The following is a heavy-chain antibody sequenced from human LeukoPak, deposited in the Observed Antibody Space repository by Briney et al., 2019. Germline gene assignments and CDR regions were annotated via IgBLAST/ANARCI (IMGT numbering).Heavy chain of an antibody. CDR2: ISSSGSTI. V-gene: IGHV3-11*01. Sequence: GGSLRLTCAASGFTFSDYYMSWIRQAPGKGLEWVSYISSSGSTIYCAGSVKGRFTISRDNAKNSLYLQMNSLRAEDTAVYYCATRNMTTVSPWGQGTLVTVSS. CDR1: GFTFSDYY. D-gene: IGHD4-17*01. CDR3: ATRNMTTVSP. J-gene: IGHJ5*02.